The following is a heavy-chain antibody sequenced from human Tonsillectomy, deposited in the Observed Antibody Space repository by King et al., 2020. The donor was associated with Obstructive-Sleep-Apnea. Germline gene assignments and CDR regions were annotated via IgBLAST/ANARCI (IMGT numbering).Heavy chain of an antibody. D-gene: IGHD3-22*01. V-gene: IGHV3-64*01. CDR3: ARANYYDSSGYYPNAFFDY. J-gene: IGHJ4*02. Sequence: VQLVESGGGLVQPGGSLRLSCAASGFTFSYYIMYWVRQSPGKGLEYVSAISGDGDITYYANSVKGGFTISRDNSKNTLYLQMGSLTVEDMAVYYCARANYYDSSGYYPNAFFDYWGQGTLVTVSS. CDR1: GFTFSYYI. CDR2: ISGDGDIT.